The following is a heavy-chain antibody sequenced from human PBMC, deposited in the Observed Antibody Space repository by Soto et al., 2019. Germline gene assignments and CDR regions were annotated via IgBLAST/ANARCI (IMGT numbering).Heavy chain of an antibody. CDR3: ARDVRYYNTRYYFEY. J-gene: IGHJ4*02. D-gene: IGHD1-1*01. CDR1: GFTFRSYS. V-gene: IGHV3-21*01. Sequence: RRLSFAASGFTFRSYSMNWVRQAAGKGLEWVSSISSSSSYIYYADSVKGRFTISRDNAKNSLYLQMNSLRAEDTAVYYCARDVRYYNTRYYFEYWGQATLVNVS. CDR2: ISSSSSYI.